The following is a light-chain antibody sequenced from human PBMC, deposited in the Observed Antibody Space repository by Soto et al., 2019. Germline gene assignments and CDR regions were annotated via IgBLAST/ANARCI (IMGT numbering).Light chain of an antibody. CDR2: AAS. Sequence: DIQMTQSASSLSASVGDRVTITCRASQSISNYLNWYQQKPGKAPNLLIHAASSLQSGVPPRFSGSGSGTDFTLTISSLQPEDFATCFCQQSYRNPITFGQGTRLEIK. CDR3: QQSYRNPIT. J-gene: IGKJ5*01. V-gene: IGKV1-39*01. CDR1: QSISNY.